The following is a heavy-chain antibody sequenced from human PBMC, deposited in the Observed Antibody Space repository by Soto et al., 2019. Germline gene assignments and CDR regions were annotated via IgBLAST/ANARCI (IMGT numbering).Heavy chain of an antibody. J-gene: IGHJ5*02. Sequence: QVQLVQSGAEVKKPRSAVKVSCKASGGTFSSYTISWVRQAPGQGLEWMGRIIPILGIANYAQKFQGRVMITSDKFTSTTYMELSSLRFEDTAVYYCARGNQYCSVGSCYKGPWFDPWGQGTLVTVSS. CDR3: ARGNQYCSVGSCYKGPWFDP. V-gene: IGHV1-69*02. CDR2: IIPILGIA. CDR1: GGTFSSYT. D-gene: IGHD2-15*01.